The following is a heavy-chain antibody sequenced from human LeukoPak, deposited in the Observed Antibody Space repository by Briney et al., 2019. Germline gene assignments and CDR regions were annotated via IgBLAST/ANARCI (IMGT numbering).Heavy chain of an antibody. D-gene: IGHD1-26*01. J-gene: IGHJ4*02. V-gene: IGHV4-59*12. CDR2: IYYSGST. CDR3: ARDAVGRGSYYFDY. Sequence: SETLSLTCTVSGGSISSYYWSWIRQPPGKGLEWIGYIYYSGSTNYNPSLRSRVTISVDTSKNQFSLKLSSVTAADTAVYYCARDAVGRGSYYFDYWGQGTLVTVSS. CDR1: GGSISSYY.